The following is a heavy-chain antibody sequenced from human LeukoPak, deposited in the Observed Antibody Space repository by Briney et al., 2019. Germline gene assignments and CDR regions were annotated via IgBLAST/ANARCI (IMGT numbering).Heavy chain of an antibody. V-gene: IGHV1-69*05. CDR3: ARDREVYGSGSQVRYYYYMDV. CDR1: GGTFSSYA. J-gene: IGHJ6*03. D-gene: IGHD3-10*01. Sequence: SVKVSCKASGGTFSSYAISWVRQAPGQGLEWMGGIIPIFGTANYAQKFQGRVTITTDESTSTAYMELSSLRSEDTAVYYCARDREVYGSGSQVRYYYYMDVWGKETTVTVSS. CDR2: IIPIFGTA.